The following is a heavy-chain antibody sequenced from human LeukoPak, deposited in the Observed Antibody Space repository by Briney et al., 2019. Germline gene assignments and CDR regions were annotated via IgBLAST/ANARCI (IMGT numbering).Heavy chain of an antibody. CDR1: GFTFSSYSM. J-gene: IGHJ3*02. V-gene: IGHV4-4*02. CDR2: IYHSGST. CDR3: ARGIAAALDAFDI. D-gene: IGHD6-13*01. Sequence: PGGSLRLSCAASGFTFSSYSMNWVRQAPGKGLEWIGEIYHSGSTNYNPSLKSRVTISVDKSKNQFSLKLSSVTAADTAVYYCARGIAAALDAFDIWGQGTMVTVPS.